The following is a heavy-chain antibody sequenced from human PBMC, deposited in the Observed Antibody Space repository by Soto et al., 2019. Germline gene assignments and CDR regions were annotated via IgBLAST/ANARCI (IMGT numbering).Heavy chain of an antibody. CDR3: AKDPTPLDFLFMRYLVS. CDR1: SINAGTLL. J-gene: IGHJ5*01. V-gene: IGHV3-23*01. CDR2: ISGSGFST. Sequence: SMPLSYAPSSINAGTLLLTRIPPAPGKEQEWVSTISGSGFSTHYAESVQGRFTISRDNSKNTMYLQMNSLRAEDTAVYYCAKDPTPLDFLFMRYLVSWD. D-gene: IGHD1-1*01.